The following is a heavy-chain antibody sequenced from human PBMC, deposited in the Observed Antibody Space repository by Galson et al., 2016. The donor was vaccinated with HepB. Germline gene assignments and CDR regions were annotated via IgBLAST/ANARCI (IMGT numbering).Heavy chain of an antibody. CDR2: IIPIFDRT. CDR3: AYRSNYDDNSDYYSQ. D-gene: IGHD3-22*01. CDR1: GGSSRSYV. V-gene: IGHV1-69*13. J-gene: IGHJ4*02. Sequence: SVQVSCKASGGSSRSYVISWVRQAPGQGLEWMGKIIPIFDRTNYAQKLQGRVTITADGSTSTVYMELSSLGSEDTAVYYCAYRSNYDDNSDYYSQWGQGTLVTVSS.